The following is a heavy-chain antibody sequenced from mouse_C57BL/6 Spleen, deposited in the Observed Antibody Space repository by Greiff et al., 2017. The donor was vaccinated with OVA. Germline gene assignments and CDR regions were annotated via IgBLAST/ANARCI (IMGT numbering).Heavy chain of an antibody. CDR2: ISDGGSYT. CDR1: GFTFSSYA. V-gene: IGHV5-4*03. D-gene: IGHD1-1*01. J-gene: IGHJ1*03. CDR3: ASPITTVVEGYCDV. Sequence: DVKLVESGGGLVKPGGSLKLSCAASGFTFSSYAMSWVRQTPEKRLEWVATISDGGSYTYYPDNVKGRFTISRDNAKNNLYLQMSHLKSEYTAIDDCASPITTVVEGYCDVWGTGTTVTVSS.